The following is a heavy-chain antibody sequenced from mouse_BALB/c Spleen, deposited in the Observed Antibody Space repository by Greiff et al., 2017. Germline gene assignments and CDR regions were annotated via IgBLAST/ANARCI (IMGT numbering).Heavy chain of an antibody. D-gene: IGHD1-2*01. Sequence: VHVKQSGPELVKPGASVKMSCKASGYTFTSYVMHWVKQKPGQGLEWIGYINPYNDGTKYNEKFKGKATLTSDKSSSTAYMELSSLTSEDSAVYYCAREGDFYYGYDYWGQGTTLTVSS. V-gene: IGHV1-14*01. CDR2: INPYNDGT. CDR1: GYTFTSYV. J-gene: IGHJ2*01. CDR3: AREGDFYYGYDY.